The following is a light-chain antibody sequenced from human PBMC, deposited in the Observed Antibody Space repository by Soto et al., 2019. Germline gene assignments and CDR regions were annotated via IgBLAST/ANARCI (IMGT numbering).Light chain of an antibody. CDR3: QQFSSYPLT. J-gene: IGKJ4*01. Sequence: EIVLTQSPATLSLSPGERATLSCRASQSISSNYLAWYQQKPGQAPRLLIYDASSRATGIPDRFSGSGSGTDFTLTISRLEPEDLAVYYCQQFSSYPLTFGGGTKVDIK. CDR1: QSISSNY. V-gene: IGKV3-20*01. CDR2: DAS.